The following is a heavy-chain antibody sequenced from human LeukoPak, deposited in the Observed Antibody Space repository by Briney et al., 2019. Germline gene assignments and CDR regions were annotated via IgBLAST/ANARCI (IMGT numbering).Heavy chain of an antibody. V-gene: IGHV5-51*01. CDR1: GYSFTSYW. Sequence: GESLKIFCKGSGYSFTSYWIGWVRQMPGKGLEWMGIIYPGDSDTRYSPSFQGQVTISADKSISTAYLQWSSLKASDTAMYYCARLEPGIAVAGPFDYWGQGTLVTVSS. CDR3: ARLEPGIAVAGPFDY. CDR2: IYPGDSDT. D-gene: IGHD6-19*01. J-gene: IGHJ4*02.